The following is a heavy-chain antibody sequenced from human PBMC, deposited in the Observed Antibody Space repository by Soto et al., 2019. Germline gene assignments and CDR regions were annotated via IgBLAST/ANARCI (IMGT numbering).Heavy chain of an antibody. V-gene: IGHV5-51*01. D-gene: IGHD3-10*01. CDR1: GYSFTSYW. CDR3: ARLLIRGVLTTHFAD. J-gene: IGHJ4*02. Sequence: GESLKISCKTSGYSFTSYWIGWVRQMPGKGLEWMGIIYPGDSDTRYSPSFKGQVTISADRSISTAYLQWGSLKASDTAMYYCARLLIRGVLTTHFADWGQGTLVTVAS. CDR2: IYPGDSDT.